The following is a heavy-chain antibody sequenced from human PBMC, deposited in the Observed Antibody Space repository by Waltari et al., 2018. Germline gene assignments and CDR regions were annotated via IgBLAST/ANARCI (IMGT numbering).Heavy chain of an antibody. CDR2: LYYGGST. Sequence: QLQLQESGPGLLKPSETLSVTCTVPGGSISSSPYYWAWIRQPPGQGLEWVGSLYYGGSTYFNPSLKSRVTISVDTSKNQFSLKMTSVTAADTAVYYCATTDLLNFDYWGQGTLVTVSS. CDR3: ATTDLLNFDY. V-gene: IGHV4-39*01. J-gene: IGHJ4*02. CDR1: GGSISSSPYY.